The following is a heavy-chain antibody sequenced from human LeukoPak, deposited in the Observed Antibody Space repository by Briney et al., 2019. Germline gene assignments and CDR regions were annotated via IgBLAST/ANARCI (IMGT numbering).Heavy chain of an antibody. J-gene: IGHJ4*02. Sequence: GGSLRLSCAASGFTFSSYSMNWVRQAPGKGLEWVSSISSSSYIYYADSVKGRFTISRDNAKNSLYLQMNSLRAEDTAVYYCARDGECSSTSCFKPFDYWGQGTLVTVSS. CDR3: ARDGECSSTSCFKPFDY. CDR2: ISSSSYI. D-gene: IGHD2-2*01. CDR1: GFTFSSYS. V-gene: IGHV3-21*01.